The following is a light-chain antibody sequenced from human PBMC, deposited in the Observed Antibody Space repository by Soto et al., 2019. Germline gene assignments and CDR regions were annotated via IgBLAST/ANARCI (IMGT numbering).Light chain of an antibody. J-gene: IGKJ3*01. Sequence: EIVLTQSPGTLSLSPGEIATLSCRASQSVSSSYLAWYQQKPGQAPRLLIYGASSRATGIPDRFSGSGSGTDFTLTISRLEPEDFAVYYCHQYGITPFTFGPGTKEDIK. CDR1: QSVSSSY. CDR2: GAS. V-gene: IGKV3-20*01. CDR3: HQYGITPFT.